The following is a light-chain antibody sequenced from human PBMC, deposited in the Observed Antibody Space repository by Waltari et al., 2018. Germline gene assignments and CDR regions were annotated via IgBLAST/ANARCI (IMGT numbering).Light chain of an antibody. CDR3: QQHGTLPAT. V-gene: IGKV3-20*01. CDR1: QTVCSSS. J-gene: IGKJ1*01. Sequence: EIVLTQSPGTASLSPGERVTLSCRASQTVCSSSLAWYQQKPGQAPRLVIYRASRRATGIPDRFSGSESGTDFSLTISRLEPEDFAVYYCQQHGTLPATFGQGTKVEIK. CDR2: RAS.